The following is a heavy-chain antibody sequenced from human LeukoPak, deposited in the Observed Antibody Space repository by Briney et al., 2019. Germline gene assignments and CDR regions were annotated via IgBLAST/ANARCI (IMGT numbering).Heavy chain of an antibody. D-gene: IGHD6-13*01. V-gene: IGHV3-7*01. CDR1: GFTFSASW. Sequence: GGSLGLSCAASGFTFSASWMSWVRQAPGKGLEWVANINTDGSETYYVDSVKGRFTISRDNAKKSLYLQMDSLREADTAIYYCARDPAAWDYWGQGTLVTVSP. CDR3: ARDPAAWDY. J-gene: IGHJ4*02. CDR2: INTDGSET.